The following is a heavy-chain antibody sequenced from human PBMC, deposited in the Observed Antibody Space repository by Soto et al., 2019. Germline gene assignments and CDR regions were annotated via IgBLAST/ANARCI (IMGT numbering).Heavy chain of an antibody. CDR3: AKDRRGGEYPAFDL. D-gene: IGHD2-21*01. CDR2: IRGDGGAT. J-gene: IGHJ3*01. CDR1: GFTVSDYD. Sequence: EVQLLESGGGLVQPGGSLRLSCAASGFTVSDYDMGWVRQAPGKGLEWVSLIRGDGGATYHADSVEGRLTISRDTSENRVYLQMNSLRAEDTALYYCAKDRRGGEYPAFDLWGQGTMVTVSS. V-gene: IGHV3-23*01.